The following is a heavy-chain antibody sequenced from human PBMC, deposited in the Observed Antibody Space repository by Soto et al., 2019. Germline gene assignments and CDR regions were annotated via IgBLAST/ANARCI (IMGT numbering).Heavy chain of an antibody. CDR2: IIPIVGTA. D-gene: IGHD5-12*01. CDR3: AREGSGYDRFDY. J-gene: IGHJ4*02. CDR1: GGTFSSYA. V-gene: IGHV1-69*01. Sequence: QVQLVQSGAEVKKPGSSVKVSCKASGGTFSSYAISWVRQAPGQGLEWMGGIIPIVGTANYAQKIQGRVTINADESTSTAYMELSSLRSEDTAVYCCAREGSGYDRFDYWGQGTLVTVSS.